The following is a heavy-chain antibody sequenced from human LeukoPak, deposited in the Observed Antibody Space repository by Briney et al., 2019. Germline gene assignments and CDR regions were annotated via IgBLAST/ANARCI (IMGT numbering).Heavy chain of an antibody. CDR3: ASNPYGGNSTGNWFDP. Sequence: SETLSLTCAVYGGSFSGYYWSWIRQPPGKGLEWIGEINHSGSTNYNPSLKSRVTISVDTSKNQFSLKLSSVTAADTAVYYCASNPYGGNSTGNWFDPWGQGTLVTVSS. D-gene: IGHD4-23*01. V-gene: IGHV4-34*01. CDR1: GGSFSGYY. CDR2: INHSGST. J-gene: IGHJ5*02.